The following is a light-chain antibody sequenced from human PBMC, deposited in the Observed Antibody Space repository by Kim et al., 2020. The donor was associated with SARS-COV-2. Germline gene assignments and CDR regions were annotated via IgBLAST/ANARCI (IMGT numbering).Light chain of an antibody. CDR3: QQSYNNPYT. V-gene: IGKV1-39*01. Sequence: SASVGDRVTIPCRASQSISSSLDWYQQKPGKAPKLLIYTASSLQSGVPSRFSGSGSGTEFTLTISSLQPEDFATYYCQQSYNNPYTFGQGTKLEI. CDR2: TAS. CDR1: QSISSS. J-gene: IGKJ2*01.